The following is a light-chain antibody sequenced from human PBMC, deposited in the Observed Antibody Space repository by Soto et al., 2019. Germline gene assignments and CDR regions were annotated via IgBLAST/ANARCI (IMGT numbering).Light chain of an antibody. CDR2: WAS. J-gene: IGKJ2*01. V-gene: IGKV4-1*01. CDR1: HSVCSSC. Sequence: VLTQFPGTLSLSPGERATLSCRASHSVCSSCLAWYQQKPGQPPNLLIYWASIRESGVPDRFSGSGSGTDFTLTISSLQAEDVAVYYCQQSYNAPYTFGQGTKLEIK. CDR3: QQSYNAPYT.